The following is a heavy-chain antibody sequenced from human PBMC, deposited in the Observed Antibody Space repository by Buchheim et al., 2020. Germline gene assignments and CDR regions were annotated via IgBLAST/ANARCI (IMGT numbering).Heavy chain of an antibody. Sequence: QVQLVQSGAEVKKPGASVKVSCKASGYTFTGYYMHWVRQAPGQGLEWMGWINPNSGGTNCAQKFQGRVTMTRDTSISTAYMELSRLRSDDTAVYYCARSARIIWSGLGELPEAGFDYWGQGTL. CDR1: GYTFTGYY. V-gene: IGHV1-2*02. CDR2: INPNSGGT. J-gene: IGHJ4*02. CDR3: ARSARIIWSGLGELPEAGFDY. D-gene: IGHD3-16*01.